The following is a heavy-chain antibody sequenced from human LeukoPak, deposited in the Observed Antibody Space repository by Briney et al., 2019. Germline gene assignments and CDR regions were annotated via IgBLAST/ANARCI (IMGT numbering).Heavy chain of an antibody. CDR2: ISSSSSYI. Sequence: GGSLRLSCAASGFTFSSYSMNWVRQAPGKGLEWVSSISSSSSYIYYADSVKGRFTISRDNAKNSLYLQMNSLRAEDTAVYYCARGLYGEYYFDYWGQGTLVTVSS. V-gene: IGHV3-21*01. D-gene: IGHD3-10*02. J-gene: IGHJ4*02. CDR3: ARGLYGEYYFDY. CDR1: GFTFSSYS.